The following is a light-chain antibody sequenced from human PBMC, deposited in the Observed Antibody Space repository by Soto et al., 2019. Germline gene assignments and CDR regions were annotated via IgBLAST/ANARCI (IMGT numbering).Light chain of an antibody. Sequence: DIQMTQSPSTLSASVGDRVTITCRASQTVSSWLAWYQHKPGKAPKLLIYDVSSLESGVTSRFSGSGSGTQFTLTISSLQPDDFATYYCQQYYSYSRTFGQETKV. J-gene: IGKJ1*01. CDR1: QTVSSW. V-gene: IGKV1-5*01. CDR2: DVS. CDR3: QQYYSYSRT.